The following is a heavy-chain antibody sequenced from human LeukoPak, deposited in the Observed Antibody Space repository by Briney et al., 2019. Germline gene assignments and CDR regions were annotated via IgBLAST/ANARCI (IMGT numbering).Heavy chain of an antibody. CDR3: TRVGPASSHYYYYGMDV. D-gene: IGHD2-2*01. CDR1: GFTFGDYA. J-gene: IGHJ6*02. CDR2: IRSKAYGGTT. Sequence: PGRSLRLSCTASGFTFGDYAMSWVRQAPGKGLEWVGFIRSKAYGGTTEYAASVKGRFTISRDDSTSIAYLQMNSLKTEDTAVYYCTRVGPASSHYYYYGMDVWGQGTTVTVSS. V-gene: IGHV3-49*04.